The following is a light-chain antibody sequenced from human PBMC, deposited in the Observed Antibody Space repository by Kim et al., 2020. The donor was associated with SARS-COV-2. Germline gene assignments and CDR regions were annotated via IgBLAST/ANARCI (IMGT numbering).Light chain of an antibody. V-gene: IGLV2-23*02. J-gene: IGLJ3*02. CDR1: SSVVGSYNL. Sequence: GQSITISCTGASSVVGSYNLVSWYQQHPGKAPKLMIYEVSTRPSGVSNRFSGSKSGNTASLTISGLQAEDEADYYCCSYAGSSSWVFGGGTQLTVL. CDR3: CSYAGSSSWV. CDR2: EVS.